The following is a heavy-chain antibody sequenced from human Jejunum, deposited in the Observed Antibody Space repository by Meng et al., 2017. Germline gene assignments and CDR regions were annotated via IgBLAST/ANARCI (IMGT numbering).Heavy chain of an antibody. CDR3: ALVGGTDFDY. CDR1: GFTLSSYS. D-gene: IGHD2-21*01. Sequence: ESRKISGVGSGFTLSSYSMSWVRQAPGKGLEWVSAISYLDASTFYADSVKGRFTISRDSSMNTLHLQMNSLRAEDTAVYYCALVGGTDFDYWGQGTLVTVSS. J-gene: IGHJ4*02. V-gene: IGHV3-23*01. CDR2: ISYLDAST.